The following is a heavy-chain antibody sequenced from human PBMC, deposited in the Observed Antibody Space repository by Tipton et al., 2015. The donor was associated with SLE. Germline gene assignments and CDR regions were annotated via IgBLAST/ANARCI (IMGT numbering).Heavy chain of an antibody. V-gene: IGHV3-48*01. CDR2: ISSSSSTI. Sequence: GSLRLSCAASGFTFSSYSMNWVRQAPGKGLEWVSYISSSSSTIYYADSVKGRFTISRDNAKNSLYLQMNSLRAEDTAVYYCARDRYWRTAEYFQHWGQGTLVTVSS. D-gene: IGHD3-3*01. J-gene: IGHJ1*01. CDR3: ARDRYWRTAEYFQH. CDR1: GFTFSSYS.